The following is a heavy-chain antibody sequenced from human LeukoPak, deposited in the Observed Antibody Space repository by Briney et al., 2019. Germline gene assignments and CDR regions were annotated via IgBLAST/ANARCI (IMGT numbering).Heavy chain of an antibody. J-gene: IGHJ4*02. V-gene: IGHV4-61*02. CDR3: ARHRYNDY. D-gene: IGHD5-24*01. Sequence: SQTLSLTCTVSGGSISSGSYYWSWLRQPAGKGLEWIGRIYTSGSTHYNPSLKSRVTISVDTSKNQFSLKLSSVTAADTAVYYCARHRYNDYWGQGTLVTVSS. CDR1: GGSISSGSYY. CDR2: IYTSGST.